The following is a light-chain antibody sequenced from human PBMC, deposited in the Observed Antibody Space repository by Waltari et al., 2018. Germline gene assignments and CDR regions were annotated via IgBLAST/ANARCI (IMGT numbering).Light chain of an antibody. V-gene: IGLV3-19*01. Sequence: SSEVTQAPTVSVALGQTVRITCQGDSLRRYFASWYQQKAGQAPVLVIYAKNNRASGIPDRFSGSSSGNTASLTITGAQAEDEADYFCNSRDSSGNHVIFGGGTKLTVV. CDR2: AKN. CDR3: NSRDSSGNHVI. CDR1: SLRRYF. J-gene: IGLJ2*01.